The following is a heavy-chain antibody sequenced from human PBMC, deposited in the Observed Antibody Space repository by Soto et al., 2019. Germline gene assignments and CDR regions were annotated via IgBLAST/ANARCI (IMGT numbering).Heavy chain of an antibody. D-gene: IGHD2-15*01. J-gene: IGHJ4*02. CDR1: GFTFSDYE. V-gene: IGHV3-48*03. Sequence: GGSLRLSCAASGFTFSDYEMNWVRQAPGKGLEWISYTSNSGSAKYYADSVKGRFTISRDNAKNSLYLQMNSLRAEDTAVYYCARSPPYCGGGRCDPGRGYWGQGTLVTVSS. CDR3: ARSPPYCGGGRCDPGRGY. CDR2: TSNSGSAK.